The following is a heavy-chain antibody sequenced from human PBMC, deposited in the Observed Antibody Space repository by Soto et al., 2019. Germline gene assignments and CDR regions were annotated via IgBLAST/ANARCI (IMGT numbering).Heavy chain of an antibody. V-gene: IGHV3-30-3*01. J-gene: IGHJ6*02. D-gene: IGHD2-2*01. CDR2: ISYDGSNK. Sequence: QVQLVESGGGVVQPGRSLRLSCAASGFTFSSYAMHWVRQAPGKGLEWVAVISYDGSNKYYADSVKGRFTISRDNSKNTLYLQMNSLRAEETAVYYCARGPSYCSSTSCYDAPYYYYYGMDVWGQGTTVTVSS. CDR1: GFTFSSYA. CDR3: ARGPSYCSSTSCYDAPYYYYYGMDV.